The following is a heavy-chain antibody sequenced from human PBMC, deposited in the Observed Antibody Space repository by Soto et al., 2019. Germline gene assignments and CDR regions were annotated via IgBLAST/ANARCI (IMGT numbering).Heavy chain of an antibody. Sequence: ASVKVSCKASGYTFTSYYMHWVRQAPGQGLEKKGIINPSGGSTSYAQKFQGRVTMTRDTSTSTVYMELSSLRSEDTAVYYCARDLYCSSTSCYGSYYYGMDVWGQGTTVTVSS. V-gene: IGHV1-46*03. CDR1: GYTFTSYY. CDR3: ARDLYCSSTSCYGSYYYGMDV. D-gene: IGHD2-2*01. CDR2: INPSGGST. J-gene: IGHJ6*02.